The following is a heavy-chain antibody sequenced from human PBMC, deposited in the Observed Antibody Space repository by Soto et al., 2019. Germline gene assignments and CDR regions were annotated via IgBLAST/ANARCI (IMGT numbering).Heavy chain of an antibody. D-gene: IGHD3-10*01. V-gene: IGHV3-23*01. J-gene: IGHJ6*02. CDR2: IGDSGFGT. CDR3: AKGSTFRSGIRYYYGMDV. CDR1: GFSFSSYG. Sequence: EVQLLESGGGLLQPGGSLRLSCAASGFSFSSYGMSWVRQAPGKGLEWVSAIGDSGFGTYYADSVKGRFTISRDNSKSALFLQMNSLRAEDTAVHYCAKGSTFRSGIRYYYGMDVWGQGTTVTVSS.